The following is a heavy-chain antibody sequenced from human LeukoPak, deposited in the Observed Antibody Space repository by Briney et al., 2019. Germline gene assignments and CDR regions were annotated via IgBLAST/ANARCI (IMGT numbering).Heavy chain of an antibody. CDR2: INHGGGT. D-gene: IGHD2/OR15-2a*01. J-gene: IGHJ4*02. V-gene: IGHV4-39*02. CDR3: AKLEYWVRY. Sequence: SETLSLTCNVSGGSVSRSNYYWAWIRQPPGKGLEWIATINHGGGTHENPSLKSRVTISVDTSTNNFSLKLSSVTAADAAVYYCAKLEYWVRYWGRGTLVTVSS. CDR1: GGSVSRSNYY.